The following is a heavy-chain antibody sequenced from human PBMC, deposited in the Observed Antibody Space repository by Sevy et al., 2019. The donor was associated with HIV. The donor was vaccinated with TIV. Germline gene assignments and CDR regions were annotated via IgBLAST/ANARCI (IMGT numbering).Heavy chain of an antibody. J-gene: IGHJ4*02. Sequence: ASVKVSCKVSGDTLTELSIDWVRQAPGKGLEWMGGFDHEDGETIYSQKFQGRVTMTEDTSTDTAYMELSSLTSEDTAVYYCASSPYSSGWYPLGYWGPRTLVTVSS. D-gene: IGHD6-19*01. CDR1: GDTLTELS. CDR3: ASSPYSSGWYPLGY. CDR2: FDHEDGET. V-gene: IGHV1-24*01.